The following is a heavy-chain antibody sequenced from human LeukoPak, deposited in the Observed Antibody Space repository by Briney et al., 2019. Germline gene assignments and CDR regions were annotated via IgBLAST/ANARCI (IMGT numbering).Heavy chain of an antibody. CDR3: ARSPRAAGLRRYFDY. D-gene: IGHD6-25*01. CDR1: GGSFSGYY. J-gene: IGHJ4*02. Sequence: PSETLSLTCAVYGGSFSGYYWSWIRQPPGKGLKWIGEINHSGSTNYNPSLKSRVTISVDTSKNQFSLKLSSVTAADTAVYYCARSPRAAGLRRYFDYWGQGTLVTVSS. CDR2: INHSGST. V-gene: IGHV4-34*01.